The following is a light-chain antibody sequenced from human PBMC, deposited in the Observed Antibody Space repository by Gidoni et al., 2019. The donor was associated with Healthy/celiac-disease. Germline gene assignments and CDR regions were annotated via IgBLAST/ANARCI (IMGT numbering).Light chain of an antibody. V-gene: IGKV1-9*01. CDR2: AAS. CDR3: QQLNSYPPT. J-gene: IGKJ4*01. Sequence: QLTQSPSSLSASVGDRVTITCRASQGISSYLAWYQQKPGKAPKLLIYAASTLQSGVPSRFSGSGSGTDFTLTISSLQPEDFETYYCQQLNSYPPTFGGGTKVEIK. CDR1: QGISSY.